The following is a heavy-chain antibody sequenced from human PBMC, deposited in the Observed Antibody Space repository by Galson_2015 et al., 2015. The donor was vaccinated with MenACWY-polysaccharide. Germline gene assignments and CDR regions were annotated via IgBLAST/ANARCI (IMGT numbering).Heavy chain of an antibody. D-gene: IGHD6-19*01. CDR1: GGSISSSSYY. V-gene: IGHV4-39*01. Sequence: SETLSLTCTVSGGSISSSSYYWGWIRQPPGKGPEWIGTLYYSGSTYYNPSLKSRVTISVDTSKNQFSLKLSSVTAADTAVYYCARHGSVAVAGREQGFGYWGQGTLVTVSS. CDR3: ARHGSVAVAGREQGFGY. CDR2: LYYSGST. J-gene: IGHJ4*02.